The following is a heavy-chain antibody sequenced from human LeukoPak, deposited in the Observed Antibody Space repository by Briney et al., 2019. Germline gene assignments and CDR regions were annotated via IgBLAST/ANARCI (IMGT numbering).Heavy chain of an antibody. J-gene: IGHJ4*02. Sequence: GGSLCLFCAASGFTFSDYAMHWVRQAPGKGLEYVSAISHNGGSTYYAHSVKGRFTISRDNSKNTLYLQLGSLRDEDMAVYYCARERRFCTSTSCYCFFDYWGQGTVITVSS. CDR1: GFTFSDYA. V-gene: IGHV3-64*01. CDR2: ISHNGGST. D-gene: IGHD2-2*01. CDR3: ARERRFCTSTSCYCFFDY.